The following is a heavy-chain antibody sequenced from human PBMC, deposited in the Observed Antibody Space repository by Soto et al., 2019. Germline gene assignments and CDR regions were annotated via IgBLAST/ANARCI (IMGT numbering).Heavy chain of an antibody. V-gene: IGHV4-59*01. CDR1: GGSISSYY. CDR2: IYYSGST. J-gene: IGHJ4*02. D-gene: IGHD3-22*01. Sequence: SETLSLTCTVSGGSISSYYWSWIRQPPGKGLEWIGYIYYSGSTNYNPSLKSRVTISVDTSKNQFSLKLSSVTAADTAVYHCARVSYYYDSCGYYAFDYWGQGTLVTVSS. CDR3: ARVSYYYDSCGYYAFDY.